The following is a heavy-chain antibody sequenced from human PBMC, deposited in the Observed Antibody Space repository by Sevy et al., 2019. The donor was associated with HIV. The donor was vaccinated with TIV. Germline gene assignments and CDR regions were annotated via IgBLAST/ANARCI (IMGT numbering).Heavy chain of an antibody. J-gene: IGHJ5*02. CDR2: ISSSGSTI. D-gene: IGHD5-18*01. V-gene: IGHV3-11*01. CDR3: ARPYSYGHNWFDP. CDR1: GFTFSDYY. Sequence: GGSLRLSCAASGFTFSDYYMSWLRQAPGKGLEWVSYISSSGSTIYYADSVKGRFTISRDNAKNSLYLQMNSLRAEDTAVYYCARPYSYGHNWFDPWGQGTLVTVSS.